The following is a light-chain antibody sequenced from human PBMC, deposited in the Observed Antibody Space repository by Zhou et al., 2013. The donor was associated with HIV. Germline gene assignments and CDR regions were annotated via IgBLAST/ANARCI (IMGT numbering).Light chain of an antibody. V-gene: IGKV3-11*01. J-gene: IGKJ2*01. Sequence: EIVLTQSPATLSLSPGERATLSCRASQSISTYLGWYQQKPGQAPRLLIYDASNRAAGIPARFSGSGSGTDFTLTISSLEPEDFAVYYCQHRSNWPPTFGQGTKVEIK. CDR2: DAS. CDR3: QHRSNWPPT. CDR1: QSISTY.